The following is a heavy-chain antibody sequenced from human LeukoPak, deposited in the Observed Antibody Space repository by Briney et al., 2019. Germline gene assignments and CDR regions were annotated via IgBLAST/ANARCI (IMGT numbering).Heavy chain of an antibody. D-gene: IGHD2-2*01. V-gene: IGHV4-38-2*01. CDR1: GYSISSGYY. J-gene: IGHJ4*02. CDR3: ARAPAAYYFES. Sequence: SETLSLICVVSGYSISSGYYWGWIRQPPGKGLEWIASIYHSGSTYYNPSLKSRVTISVDTSNNQFSLKLSSMTAADTAVYYCARAPAAYYFESWGQGTLVTVSS. CDR2: IYHSGST.